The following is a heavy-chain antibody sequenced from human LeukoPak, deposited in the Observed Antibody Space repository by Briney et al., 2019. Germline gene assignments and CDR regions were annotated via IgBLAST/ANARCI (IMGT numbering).Heavy chain of an antibody. CDR3: ARGQGATVPQVGKNWFDP. D-gene: IGHD1-26*01. Sequence: SETLSLTCAVYIDSFSNYDWNWIRQTPAKGMEWIGEVNESGGTNISPSFRSRVILSVDTSKNQFSLKLISVTVADTAIYYCARGQGATVPQVGKNWFDPWGQGTRVTVSS. V-gene: IGHV4-34*01. CDR1: IDSFSNYD. J-gene: IGHJ5*02. CDR2: VNESGGT.